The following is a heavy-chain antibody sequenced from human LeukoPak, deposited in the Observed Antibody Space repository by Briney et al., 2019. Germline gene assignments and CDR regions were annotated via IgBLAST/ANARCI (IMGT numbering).Heavy chain of an antibody. V-gene: IGHV4-4*07. J-gene: IGHJ5*02. D-gene: IGHD5-18*01. CDR3: AREIRDTAMVRAENWFDP. CDR1: GGSISRYY. Sequence: SETLSLTCTVAGGSISRYYWSWIRQPAGKGLEWIGRIYTRGSTNYNPSLKSRVTMSADTSKNQFSLTLSSVTAADTAVYYCAREIRDTAMVRAENWFDPWGQGTLVTVSS. CDR2: IYTRGST.